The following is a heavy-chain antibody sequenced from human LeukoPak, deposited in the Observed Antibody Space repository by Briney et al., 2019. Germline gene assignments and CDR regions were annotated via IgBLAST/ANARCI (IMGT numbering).Heavy chain of an antibody. V-gene: IGHV3-30*04. CDR3: ARDFREPYYYYYMDV. CDR2: ISYDGHNK. Sequence: AGGSLRLSCAASGFTFSSYAIHWVRQAPGKGLEWVAVISYDGHNKYYADSVKGRFTISRDNAKNSLYLQMNSLRAEDTALYHCARDFREPYYYYYMDVWGKGTTVTISS. J-gene: IGHJ6*03. CDR1: GFTFSSYA. D-gene: IGHD1-14*01.